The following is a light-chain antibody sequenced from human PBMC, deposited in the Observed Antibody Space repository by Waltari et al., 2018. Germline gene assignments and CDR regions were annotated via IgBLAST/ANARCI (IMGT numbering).Light chain of an antibody. Sequence: QSALTQPASVSGSPGQSITISCTGTSSGVGSYDLVSWYQQHPGKAPKLMVYEVYKRPTGVSNSVSGSRSGNTASLTISGRQAEDEADYYCCSYAGSSTFTFGGGTKLTVL. CDR3: CSYAGSSTFT. V-gene: IGLV2-23*02. CDR1: SSGVGSYDL. J-gene: IGLJ2*01. CDR2: EVY.